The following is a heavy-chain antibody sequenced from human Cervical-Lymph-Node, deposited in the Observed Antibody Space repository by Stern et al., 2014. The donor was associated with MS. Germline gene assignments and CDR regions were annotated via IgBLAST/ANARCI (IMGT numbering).Heavy chain of an antibody. V-gene: IGHV2-5*02. Sequence: ESGPTLVKPTQTLTRTCTFSGFSLTTSGVAVGWIRQPPGKALEWLALIYWDDDKWYSSSLKSRLTITKDTSKNQVVLIVTSMDPVDTATYYCAHRQGVHAPFDFWGQGTLVTVSS. CDR1: GFSLTTSGVA. CDR2: IYWDDDK. J-gene: IGHJ4*02. CDR3: AHRQGVHAPFDF. D-gene: IGHD3-16*01.